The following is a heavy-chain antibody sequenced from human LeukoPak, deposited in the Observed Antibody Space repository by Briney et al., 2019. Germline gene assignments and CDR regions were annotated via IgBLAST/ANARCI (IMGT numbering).Heavy chain of an antibody. Sequence: GESLKISCAASGFTFSSYSMNWVRQAPGKGLEWVSSISSSSSYIYYADSVKGRFTISRDNSKNTLYLQMNSLRAEDTAVYYCAKDITSITIFGVVVDYWGQGTLVTVSS. CDR2: ISSSSSYI. D-gene: IGHD3-3*01. CDR1: GFTFSSYS. J-gene: IGHJ4*02. CDR3: AKDITSITIFGVVVDY. V-gene: IGHV3-21*01.